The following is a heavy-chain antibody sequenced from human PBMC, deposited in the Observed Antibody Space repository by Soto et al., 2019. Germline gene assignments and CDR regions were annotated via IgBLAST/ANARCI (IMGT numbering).Heavy chain of an antibody. D-gene: IGHD3-10*02. CDR3: ARIVRGGD. CDR1: GFTFSSYG. Sequence: EVQLLDSGGGLVQPVESLRLSCAASGFTFSSYGMSWVRQATGTGLEWVSSIRGSGGITDNADSVKGRFSISRDNSKNTLFLQMNSLRVEDSALYFCARIVRGGDWGQGTLVTVSS. CDR2: IRGSGGIT. V-gene: IGHV3-23*01. J-gene: IGHJ4*02.